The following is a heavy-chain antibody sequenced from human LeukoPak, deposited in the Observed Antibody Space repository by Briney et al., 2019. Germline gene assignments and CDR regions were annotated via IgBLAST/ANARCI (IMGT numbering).Heavy chain of an antibody. D-gene: IGHD3-3*01. CDR3: VKGGQTYDFWRSDY. J-gene: IGHJ4*02. CDR1: GFRFSSYA. CDR2: ISGSGGST. V-gene: IGHV3-23*01. Sequence: GGSLRLSCGASGFRFSSYAMSWVRQAPGKGLEWVSSISGSGGSTYYTDSVKGRFAISRDNSKSTLYLQMNSLGTDDTALYYCVKGGQTYDFWRSDYWRKGTLVTASS.